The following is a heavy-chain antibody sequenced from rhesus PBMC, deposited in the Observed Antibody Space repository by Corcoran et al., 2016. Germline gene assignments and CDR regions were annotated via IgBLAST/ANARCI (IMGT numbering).Heavy chain of an antibody. D-gene: IGHD3-3*01. CDR2: ISYSGST. J-gene: IGHJ2*01. V-gene: IGHV4-122*02. CDR1: GGPISSSYYY. Sequence: QVQLQESGPGLVKPSETLSLTCAVSGGPISSSYYYWSWIRQAPGKGLEWIGSISYSGSTTSNPSLKSRVTISRDTSKNQFSLKLSSVTAADTAVYYCARSSYYNIWTGYYTEWYFDLWGPGTPITISS. CDR3: ARSSYYNIWTGYYTEWYFDL.